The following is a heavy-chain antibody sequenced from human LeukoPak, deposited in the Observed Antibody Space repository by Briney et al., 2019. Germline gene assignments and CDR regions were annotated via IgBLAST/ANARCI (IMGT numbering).Heavy chain of an antibody. CDR3: AKDYDSSGMGAFDI. CDR1: GFTFDDYA. D-gene: IGHD3-22*01. V-gene: IGHV3-9*01. J-gene: IGHJ3*02. Sequence: GGSLRLSCAASGFTFDDYAMHWVRQAPGKGLEWVSGISWDSGSIGYADSVKGRFTISRDNAKNSLYLQMNSLRAEDTALYYCAKDYDSSGMGAFDIWGQGTMVTVSS. CDR2: ISWDSGSI.